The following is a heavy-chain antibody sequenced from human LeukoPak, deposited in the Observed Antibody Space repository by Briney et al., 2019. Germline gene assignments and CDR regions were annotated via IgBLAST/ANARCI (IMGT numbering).Heavy chain of an antibody. CDR3: ARWPLRGAANY. J-gene: IGHJ4*02. V-gene: IGHV4-34*01. D-gene: IGHD1-26*01. CDR2: INHSGST. CDR1: GGSFSGYY. Sequence: SETLSLTCAVYGGSFSGYYWSWIRQPPGKGLEWIGEINHSGSTSYNPSLKSRVTISVDTSKNQFSLKLSSVTAADTAVYYCARWPLRGAANYWGQGTLVTVSS.